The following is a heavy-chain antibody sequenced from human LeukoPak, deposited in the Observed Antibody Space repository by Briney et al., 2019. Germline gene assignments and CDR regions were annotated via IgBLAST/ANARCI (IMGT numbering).Heavy chain of an antibody. CDR1: GYSFTDKY. Sequence: ASVKVSCKASGYSFTDKYMHWVRQAPGQGLEWMGRINPNSGGTNYAQKFQGRVTMTTDTSMSTAYKELSRLTSDDTAVYYCARAGGRSWFDPWGQGTLVTVSS. J-gene: IGHJ5*02. V-gene: IGHV1-2*06. D-gene: IGHD2-15*01. CDR2: INPNSGGT. CDR3: ARAGGRSWFDP.